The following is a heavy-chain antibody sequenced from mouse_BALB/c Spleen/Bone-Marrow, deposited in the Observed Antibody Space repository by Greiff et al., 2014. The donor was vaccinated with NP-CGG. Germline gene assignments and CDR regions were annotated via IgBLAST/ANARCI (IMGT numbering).Heavy chain of an antibody. V-gene: IGHV14-4*02. CDR1: GFNIKDYY. Sequence: EVQLQQSGAELVRSGASVKLPCTAPGFNIKDYYMHWVKQRPEQGLEWIGWIDPENGDTEYAPKFQGKATMTADISSNTAYLRLRCLTSEDTAVYYCSYGNFAMDYWGPGTSVTVSS. CDR2: IDPENGDT. D-gene: IGHD2-1*01. CDR3: SYGNFAMDY. J-gene: IGHJ4*01.